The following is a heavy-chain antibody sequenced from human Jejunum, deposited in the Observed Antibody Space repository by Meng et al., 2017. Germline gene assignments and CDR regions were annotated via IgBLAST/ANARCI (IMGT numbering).Heavy chain of an antibody. D-gene: IGHD5-12*01. CDR2: INWNGDNT. V-gene: IGHV3-20*04. J-gene: IGHJ4*02. CDR3: ARGATTASYYFDY. Sequence: VQLVESGGGVVRAGGSLRLSCAASGFTFDDYVMGWVRQGTGKGLEWVSGINWNGDNTYHADSVKGRFTISRDNAKNSLYLQMNSLRAEDTAVYYCARGATTASYYFDYWGQGTLVTVSS. CDR1: GFTFDDYV.